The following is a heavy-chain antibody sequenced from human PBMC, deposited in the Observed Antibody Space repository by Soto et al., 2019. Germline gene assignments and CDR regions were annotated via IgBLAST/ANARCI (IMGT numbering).Heavy chain of an antibody. D-gene: IGHD4-17*01. J-gene: IGHJ4*02. CDR2: ISYDGSNK. V-gene: IGHV3-30*18. CDR1: GFTFSSYG. CDR3: AKGRGHGDYILAH. Sequence: GGSLRLSCAASGFTFSSYGMHWVRQAPGKGLEWVAVISYDGSNKYYADSVKGRFTISRDNSKNTLYLQMNSLRAEDTAVYYCAKGRGHGDYILAHWGQGTLVTVSS.